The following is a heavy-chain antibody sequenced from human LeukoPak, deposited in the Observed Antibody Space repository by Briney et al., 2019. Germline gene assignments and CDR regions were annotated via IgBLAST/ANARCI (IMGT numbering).Heavy chain of an antibody. CDR3: ARDPGYDSSGYYSDYFDY. J-gene: IGHJ4*02. Sequence: ASVKVSCKASGYTFTDSYMHWVRQAPGQGLEWMGWINPNSGGTNYAQKFQGRVTMTRDTSISTAYMELSRLRSDDTAVYYCARDPGYDSSGYYSDYFDYWGQGTLVTVSS. CDR2: INPNSGGT. V-gene: IGHV1-2*02. D-gene: IGHD3-22*01. CDR1: GYTFTDSY.